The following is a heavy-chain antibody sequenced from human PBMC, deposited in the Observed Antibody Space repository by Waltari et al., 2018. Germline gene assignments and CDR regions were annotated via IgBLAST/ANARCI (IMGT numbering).Heavy chain of an antibody. Sequence: EVQLVESGGGLVQPGRSLRLSCTASGFPFADCPMSWFRQAPGKGLEWVGYIKSKDYGGTTDYAASVKGRFTISRDDSQSVAYLQMNSLKTEDTAMYYCTGRITMVRGVIRFDSWGQGTLVTVSS. J-gene: IGHJ4*02. CDR3: TGRITMVRGVIRFDS. CDR1: GFPFADCP. D-gene: IGHD3-10*01. V-gene: IGHV3-49*03. CDR2: IKSKDYGGTT.